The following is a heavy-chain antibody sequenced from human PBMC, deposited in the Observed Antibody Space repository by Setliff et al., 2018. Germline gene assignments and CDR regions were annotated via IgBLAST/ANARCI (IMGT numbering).Heavy chain of an antibody. V-gene: IGHV4-38-2*01. CDR1: GFSVSSGYY. CDR3: ARARTWSLPNDNSGYPGWFDP. CDR2: MYHSGST. Sequence: PSETLSLTCAVSGFSVSSGYYWGWIRQPPGKGLEWIGCMYHSGSTYYNPSLKSRVTMSVDASKNHVSLKLSSVTAADTAVYYCARARTWSLPNDNSGYPGWFDPWGQGTLVTVSS. J-gene: IGHJ5*02. D-gene: IGHD3-22*01.